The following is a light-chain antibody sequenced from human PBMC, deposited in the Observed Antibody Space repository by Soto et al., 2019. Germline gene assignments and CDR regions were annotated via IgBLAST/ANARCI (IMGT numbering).Light chain of an antibody. CDR2: DDS. CDR1: NIGTKG. V-gene: IGLV3-21*02. CDR3: QVWDSSSGHVM. Sequence: SYELTQSPSVSVAPGQTARMTCGGNNIGTKGVQWYQQKAGQAPVLVVYDDSDRPSGIPERFSGSNSENTATLTISRVKAGDEADYYCQVWDSSSGHVMFGGGTKLTVL. J-gene: IGLJ3*02.